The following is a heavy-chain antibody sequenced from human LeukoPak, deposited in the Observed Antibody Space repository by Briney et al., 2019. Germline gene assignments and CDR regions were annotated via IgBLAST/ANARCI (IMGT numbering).Heavy chain of an antibody. CDR3: ARGSLGYCSSTSCSLPDY. V-gene: IGHV1-2*02. CDR2: INPNSGGT. Sequence: GASVKVSCKASGYTFTGYYMHWVRQAPGQGLEWMGWINPNSGGTNYAQKFQGRVTMTRDTSISTAYMELSRLRSDDTAVYYCARGSLGYCSSTSCSLPDYWGQGTLVTVSS. D-gene: IGHD2-2*01. CDR1: GYTFTGYY. J-gene: IGHJ4*02.